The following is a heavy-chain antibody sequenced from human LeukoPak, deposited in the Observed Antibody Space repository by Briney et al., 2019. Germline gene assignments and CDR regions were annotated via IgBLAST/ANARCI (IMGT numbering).Heavy chain of an antibody. CDR1: GFIFTGHY. CDR2: INPHSGGT. J-gene: IGHJ4*02. CDR3: VREGNEVLTKDFDS. Sequence: GASVKVSCKASGFIFTGHYIHWVRQAPGQGLEWMGYINPHSGGTNSPQKFQGRVTLTTDTSISAAYMELSSLISDDTAMYYCVREGNEVLTKDFDSWGQGTLVTVSS. V-gene: IGHV1-2*02. D-gene: IGHD4-23*01.